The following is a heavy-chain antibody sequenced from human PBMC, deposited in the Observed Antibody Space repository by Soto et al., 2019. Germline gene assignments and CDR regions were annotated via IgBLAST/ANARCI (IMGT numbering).Heavy chain of an antibody. CDR1: GVTFNTYA. CDR3: ATFTFGRPFDT. Sequence: PGGSLRPSCAASGVTFNTYAIILFRQAPGQGLEWVSAISGSGFSTYYADSVKGRFSISSDSSKNTLFLQMNSLRADDTAVYFCATFTFGRPFDTWGQGTMVTVSS. V-gene: IGHV3-23*01. J-gene: IGHJ3*02. D-gene: IGHD3-16*01. CDR2: ISGSGFST.